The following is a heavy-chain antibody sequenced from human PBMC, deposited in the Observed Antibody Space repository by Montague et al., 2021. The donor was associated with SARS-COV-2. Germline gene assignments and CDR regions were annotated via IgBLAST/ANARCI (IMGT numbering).Heavy chain of an antibody. CDR3: ARQNWNDGRDY. CDR2: ITGSGSNT. Sequence: SLRLSCAASGFAFSNYAMSWVRQAPGKGLEWVSAITGSGSNTYYADSMKGRFNIFRDNSRSTLYLQINSLRAEDTAVYYCARQNWNDGRDYWGQGTLVTVS. D-gene: IGHD1-1*01. J-gene: IGHJ4*02. V-gene: IGHV3-23*01. CDR1: GFAFSNYA.